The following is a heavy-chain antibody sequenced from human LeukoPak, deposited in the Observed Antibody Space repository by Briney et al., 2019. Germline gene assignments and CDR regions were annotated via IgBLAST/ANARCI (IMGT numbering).Heavy chain of an antibody. J-gene: IGHJ5*02. CDR1: GYTFTSYG. Sequence: GASVKVSCKASGYTFTSYGISWVRQAPGQGLEWMGWISAYNGNTNYAQKLQGRVTMTTDTSTSTAYMELRSLRSEDTAVYYCARRLYSGSYNWFDPWGQGTLVTVSS. CDR2: ISAYNGNT. V-gene: IGHV1-18*01. D-gene: IGHD1-26*01. CDR3: ARRLYSGSYNWFDP.